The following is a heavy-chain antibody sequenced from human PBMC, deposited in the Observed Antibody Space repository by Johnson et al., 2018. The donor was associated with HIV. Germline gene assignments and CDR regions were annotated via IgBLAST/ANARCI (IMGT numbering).Heavy chain of an antibody. D-gene: IGHD2-15*01. CDR3: ARAKGYCSGGSCAYDAFDI. J-gene: IGHJ3*02. CDR2: VSYDGSNK. Sequence: QVQLVESGGGVVQPGRSLRLSCAASGFTFSSYAMHWVRQAPGKGLEWVAVVSYDGSNKYYADSVKGRFTISRDNSKNTLYLQMNSLRADDTAVDYCARAKGYCSGGSCAYDAFDIWGQGTMVTVSA. V-gene: IGHV3-30*04. CDR1: GFTFSSYA.